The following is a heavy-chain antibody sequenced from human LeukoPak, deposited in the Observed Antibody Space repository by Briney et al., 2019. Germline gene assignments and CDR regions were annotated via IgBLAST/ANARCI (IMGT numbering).Heavy chain of an antibody. CDR1: GDSVSNNSAA. V-gene: IGHV6-1*01. CDR3: ARAQLRYFDFGVSRGGFDP. D-gene: IGHD3-9*01. CDR2: TYYRSKWYK. J-gene: IGHJ5*02. Sequence: SQTLSLTCAISGDSVSNNSAAWNWIRQSPSRGLEWLGRTYYRSKWYKDHAVSVKSRITNNPDTSKNQFSLQLNSVTPEDTAVYYCARAQLRYFDFGVSRGGFDPWGQGTLVTVSS.